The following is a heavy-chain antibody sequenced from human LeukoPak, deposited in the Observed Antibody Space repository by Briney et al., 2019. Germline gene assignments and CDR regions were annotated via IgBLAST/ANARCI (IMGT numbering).Heavy chain of an antibody. V-gene: IGHV4-59*08. Sequence: SETLSLTCTVSGGSISSYYWSWIRQPPGKGLEWIGAIHCDGRTYYNPSLKSRVTISVDTSKNQFSLKLSSVTAADTAVYYCARYPYYYDSSGYLGDVFDIGGKGTMVTVSS. CDR2: IHCDGRT. D-gene: IGHD3-22*01. CDR3: ARYPYYYDSSGYLGDVFDI. J-gene: IGHJ3*02. CDR1: GGSISSYY.